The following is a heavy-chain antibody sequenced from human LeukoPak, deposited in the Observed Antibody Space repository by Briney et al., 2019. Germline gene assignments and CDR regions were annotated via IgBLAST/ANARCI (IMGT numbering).Heavy chain of an antibody. J-gene: IGHJ4*02. CDR1: GFTFSSYA. CDR3: ARDQGYDFWSGYHYYFDY. Sequence: GRSLRLSCAASGFTFSSYAMHWVRQAPGKGLEWVAVISYDGSNKYYADSVKVRFTISRDNSKNTLYLQMNSLRAEDTAVYYCARDQGYDFWSGYHYYFDYWGQGTLVTVSS. CDR2: ISYDGSNK. D-gene: IGHD3-3*01. V-gene: IGHV3-30*01.